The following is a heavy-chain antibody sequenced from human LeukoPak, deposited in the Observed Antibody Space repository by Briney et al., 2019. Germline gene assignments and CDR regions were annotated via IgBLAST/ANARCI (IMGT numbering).Heavy chain of an antibody. CDR3: ARDQGHYYGSGSYNAFDI. V-gene: IGHV4-38-2*02. CDR1: GCSISSGYY. CDR2: IYHSGST. Sequence: SETLSLTCTVSGCSISSGYYWGWIRQPPGKGLEWIESIYHSGSTYYNPSLKSRVSISVDTSKNQFSLKLSSVTAADTAVYYCARDQGHYYGSGSYNAFDIWGQGTMVTVSS. D-gene: IGHD3-10*01. J-gene: IGHJ3*02.